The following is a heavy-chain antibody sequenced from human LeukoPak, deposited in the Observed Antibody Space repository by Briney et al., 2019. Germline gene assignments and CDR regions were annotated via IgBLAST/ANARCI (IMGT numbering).Heavy chain of an antibody. J-gene: IGHJ4*02. CDR3: ARILGSGSYWLDY. Sequence: SETLSLTCTVSGGSISSGGYYWSWIRQHPGKGLEWIGYIYYSGSTYYNLSLKSRVTISVDTSKNQFSLKLSSVTAADTAVYYCARILGSGSYWLDYWGQGTLVTVSS. CDR2: IYYSGST. CDR1: GGSISSGGYY. D-gene: IGHD3-10*01. V-gene: IGHV4-31*03.